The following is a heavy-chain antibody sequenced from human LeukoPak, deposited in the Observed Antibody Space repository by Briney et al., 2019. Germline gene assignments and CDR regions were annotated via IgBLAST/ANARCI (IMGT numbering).Heavy chain of an antibody. CDR3: ARNADYTGAGNLEY. CDR1: GFTFSDYA. Sequence: GGSLRLSCAASGFTFSDYAIYWVRQAPGKGLEWVAIISYDGTKKSYAKSVKGRFTISRDNSKKTVYLQMSSLRDDDTATFFCARNADYTGAGNLEYWGQGTLVIVSS. J-gene: IGHJ4*02. V-gene: IGHV3-30*04. D-gene: IGHD2-8*02. CDR2: ISYDGTKK.